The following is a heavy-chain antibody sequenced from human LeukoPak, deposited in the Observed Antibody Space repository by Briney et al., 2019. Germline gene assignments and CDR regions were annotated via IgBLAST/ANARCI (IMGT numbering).Heavy chain of an antibody. V-gene: IGHV5-51*01. D-gene: IGHD2-2*02. Sequence: GESLKISCKGSGYSFTSYWIGWVRQMPGKGLEWMGIIYPGDSDTRYSPSFQGQVTISADKSISTAYLQWSSLKASDTAMYYCARAPEYQLLYEAHYYYGMDVWGQGTTVTVSS. CDR3: ARAPEYQLLYEAHYYYGMDV. CDR2: IYPGDSDT. J-gene: IGHJ6*02. CDR1: GYSFTSYW.